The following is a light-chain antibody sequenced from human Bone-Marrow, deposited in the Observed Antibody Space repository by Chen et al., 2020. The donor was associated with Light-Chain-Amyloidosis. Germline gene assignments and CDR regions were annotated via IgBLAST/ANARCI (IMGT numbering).Light chain of an antibody. Sequence: SVLIHHSSLSVAPGQPATTPCGGTNIGSTSGHWYQQTPGQAPLLVVYDDSDRPSGVPERLSGSNSGNTATLTISRVEAGDEADYYCQVWDRSSDRPVFGGGTKLTVL. CDR2: DDS. CDR1: NIGSTS. J-gene: IGLJ3*02. CDR3: QVWDRSSDRPV. V-gene: IGLV3-21*02.